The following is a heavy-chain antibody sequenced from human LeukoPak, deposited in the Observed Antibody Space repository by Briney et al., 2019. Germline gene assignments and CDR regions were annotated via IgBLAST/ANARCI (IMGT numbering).Heavy chain of an antibody. J-gene: IGHJ6*02. CDR2: MNPNSGNT. CDR3: ARVNYDSSGYYYDGLDV. V-gene: IGHV1-8*01. D-gene: IGHD3-22*01. Sequence: ASVKVSCKASGCTFTSYDINWVRQATGQGLEWMGWMNPNSGNTGYAQEIQGRVTMARNTSISTAYMELSSLRSEDTAIYYCARVNYDSSGYYYDGLDVWGQGTTVTVSS. CDR1: GCTFTSYD.